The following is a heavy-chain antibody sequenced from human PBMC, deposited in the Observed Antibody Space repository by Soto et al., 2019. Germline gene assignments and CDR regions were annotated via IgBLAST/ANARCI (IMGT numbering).Heavy chain of an antibody. V-gene: IGHV4-31*03. D-gene: IGHD2-8*01. CDR1: AGSISTFNYY. J-gene: IGHJ3*01. CDR2: ISYSGST. Sequence: QVQLQESGPGLVRPSQTLSLTCTVSAGSISTFNYYWSWIRQHPEKGLEWIGYISYSGSTFYHSSLKSRVTISLDTPKKQFSLTLTSVTAADTAVYYCARSAQWDGFDPWGQGTMVTVSS. CDR3: ARSAQWDGFDP.